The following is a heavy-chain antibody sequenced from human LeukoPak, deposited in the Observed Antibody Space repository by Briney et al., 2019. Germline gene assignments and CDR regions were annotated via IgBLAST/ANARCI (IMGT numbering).Heavy chain of an antibody. CDR3: VGEVGSRQMNS. J-gene: IGHJ5*02. CDR1: GFTFSSHA. Sequence: GGSLRLSCSVSGFTFSSHAVHWVRQAPGKGLECVAYISYDGSFQYHADSVKGRFTISRDNSKDILYLQMNSLRVDDSATYYCVGEVGSRQMNSWGQGTLVTVSS. CDR2: ISYDGSFQ. V-gene: IGHV3-30-3*01. D-gene: IGHD1-26*01.